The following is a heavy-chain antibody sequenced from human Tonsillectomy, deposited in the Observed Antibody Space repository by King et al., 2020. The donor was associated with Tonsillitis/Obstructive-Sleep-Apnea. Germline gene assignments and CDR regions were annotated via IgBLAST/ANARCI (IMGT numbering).Heavy chain of an antibody. D-gene: IGHD3-22*01. V-gene: IGHV3-53*01. Sequence: VQLVESGGGLIQPGGSLRLSCAASGFIVSSNYMSWVRQAPGKGLEWVSVIYSGGSTYYADSVKVRFTISRDNSKNTLYLQMNSLRAEDTAVYYCTAQWLLGYFDYWGQGTLVTVSS. CDR3: TAQWLLGYFDY. CDR2: IYSGGST. J-gene: IGHJ4*02. CDR1: GFIVSSNY.